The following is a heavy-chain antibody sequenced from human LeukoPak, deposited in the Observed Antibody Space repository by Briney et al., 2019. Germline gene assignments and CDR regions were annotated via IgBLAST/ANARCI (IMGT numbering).Heavy chain of an antibody. Sequence: SQTLSLTCTVSGGSISSGGYYWNWIRQPPGKGLEWLGYIFYSGSAYYNPSLRSRVTMSVDTSKNQFSLKVTSVTAADTAVYYCARGWDYYDSRAGDYWGQGTLVTVSS. J-gene: IGHJ4*02. CDR3: ARGWDYYDSRAGDY. CDR1: GGSISSGGYY. D-gene: IGHD3-22*01. V-gene: IGHV4-30-4*01. CDR2: IFYSGSA.